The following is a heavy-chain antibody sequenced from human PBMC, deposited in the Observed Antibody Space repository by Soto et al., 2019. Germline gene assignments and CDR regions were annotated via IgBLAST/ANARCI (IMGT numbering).Heavy chain of an antibody. CDR1: GFTFSSYW. V-gene: IGHV3-74*01. D-gene: IGHD3-10*01. J-gene: IGHJ5*02. Sequence: EVQLVESGGGLVQPGGSLRLSCVASGFTFSSYWMHWVRQAPGKGLVWVSRINSDGSSTSYADSVKGRFTISRDNAKNTLYLQMNSLRAEDTAVYYCMISVVRGNWFDPWGQGTLVTVSS. CDR3: MISVVRGNWFDP. CDR2: INSDGSST.